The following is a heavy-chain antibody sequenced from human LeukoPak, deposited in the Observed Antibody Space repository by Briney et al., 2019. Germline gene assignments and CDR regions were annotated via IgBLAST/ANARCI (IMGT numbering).Heavy chain of an antibody. CDR1: LGSLTSYY. J-gene: IGHJ4*02. CDR3: ARDVEGAAIGHFFDY. V-gene: IGHV4-59*01. Sequence: APQTLSLTPTVSLGSLTSYYWSWIRQPPRQGLEWIGYIYYSGSPYYNPSLDSRLTISVDTPQNQLSLNLSSVTAADTAVYYCARDVEGAAIGHFFDYWGQGILVTVSS. D-gene: IGHD5-12*01. CDR2: IYYSGSP.